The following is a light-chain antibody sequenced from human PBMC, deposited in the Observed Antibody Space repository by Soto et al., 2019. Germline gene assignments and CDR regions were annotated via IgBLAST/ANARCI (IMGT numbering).Light chain of an antibody. V-gene: IGLV2-14*01. CDR3: SSYTRTQTLL. CDR2: EVT. CDR1: SSDVGGYNY. Sequence: QSALTQPASVSGSPGQSITISCTGTSSDVGGYNYVSWYQQHSDKAPKLMIYEVTNRPSGVSNRFSGSKSGNTASLTISGLQAEDEAEYYCSSYTRTQTLLFGGGTKLTVL. J-gene: IGLJ2*01.